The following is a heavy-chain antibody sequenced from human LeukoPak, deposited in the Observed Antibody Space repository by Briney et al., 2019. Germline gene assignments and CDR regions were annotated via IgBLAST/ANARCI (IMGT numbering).Heavy chain of an antibody. CDR1: GFTFDDYG. J-gene: IGHJ4*02. V-gene: IGHV3-20*04. CDR3: ARDLNDYVWGSYRYFDY. CDR2: INWNGGST. D-gene: IGHD3-16*02. Sequence: PGGSLRLSCAASGFTFDDYGMSWVRQAPGKGLEWVSGINWNGGSTGYADSVKGRFTISRDNAKNSLYLQMNSLRAEDTAVYYCARDLNDYVWGSYRYFDYWGQGTLVTVSS.